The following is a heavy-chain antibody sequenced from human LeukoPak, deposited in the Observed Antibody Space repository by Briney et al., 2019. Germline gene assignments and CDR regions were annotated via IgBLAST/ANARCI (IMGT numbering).Heavy chain of an antibody. CDR3: ARDNSVGDNAWWFDP. Sequence: GASVKVSCKASGYTFTGYYMHWVRQAPGQGLEWMGLINPTGGSTGYAQKFQGRVTMTRDMSMSTDYMELCSLRSEDTAIYYCARDNSVGDNAWWFDPWGQGTLVTVSS. CDR1: GYTFTGYY. CDR2: INPTGGST. D-gene: IGHD1-26*01. J-gene: IGHJ5*02. V-gene: IGHV1-46*01.